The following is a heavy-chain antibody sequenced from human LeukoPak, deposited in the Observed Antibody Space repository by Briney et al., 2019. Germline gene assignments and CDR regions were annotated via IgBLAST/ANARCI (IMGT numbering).Heavy chain of an antibody. V-gene: IGHV1-46*01. J-gene: IGHJ4*02. CDR1: GYTFTGYY. Sequence: ASVKVSCKASGYTFTGYYMHWVRQAPGQGLEWMGIINSSGGTTSYAQRFQGRVTMTRDTSTSTVYMDLSSLRSEDTAVYYCARGGWYYFGYWGQGTLVTVSS. CDR2: INSSGGTT. CDR3: ARGGWYYFGY. D-gene: IGHD6-19*01.